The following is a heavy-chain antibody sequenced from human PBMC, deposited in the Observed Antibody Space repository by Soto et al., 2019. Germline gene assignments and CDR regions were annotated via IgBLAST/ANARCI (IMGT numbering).Heavy chain of an antibody. D-gene: IGHD6-13*01. CDR1: GYTFTSYG. CDR2: ISAFNGDT. Sequence: QVQLVQSGTEVKKPGASVNVSCKAFGYTFTSYGFSWVRQVPGHGLEWLGWISAFNGDTKYAQTMKGRLTVTTDTATTTVHMELRSLTPADTAVYYCAREAGWQRMVPYDWGQGTLVTV. CDR3: AREAGWQRMVPYD. V-gene: IGHV1-18*04. J-gene: IGHJ4*02.